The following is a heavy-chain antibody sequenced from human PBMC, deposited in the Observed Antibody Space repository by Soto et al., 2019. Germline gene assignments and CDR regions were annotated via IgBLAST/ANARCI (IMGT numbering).Heavy chain of an antibody. Sequence: GGSLRLSCAASGFTFSSYGMHWVRQAPGKGLEWVAVLWYDGSNKYYADSVKGRFTISRDNSKNTLYLQMNSLRAEDTAVYYCARGGPRGYDFWSGYPLFDYWGQGTLVTVSS. V-gene: IGHV3-33*01. CDR2: LWYDGSNK. D-gene: IGHD3-3*01. J-gene: IGHJ4*02. CDR3: ARGGPRGYDFWSGYPLFDY. CDR1: GFTFSSYG.